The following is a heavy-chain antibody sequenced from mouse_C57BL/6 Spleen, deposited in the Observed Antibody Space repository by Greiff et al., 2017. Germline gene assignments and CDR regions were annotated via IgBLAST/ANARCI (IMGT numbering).Heavy chain of an antibody. Sequence: QVQLKQPGAELVMPGASVKLSCKASGYTFTSYWMHWVKQRPGQGLEWIGEIDPSDSYTNYNQKFKGKSTLTVDKSSSTAYMQLSSLTSEDSAVYYCARLGSYGTLAYWGQGTLVTVSA. D-gene: IGHD2-1*01. CDR2: IDPSDSYT. J-gene: IGHJ3*01. V-gene: IGHV1-69*01. CDR1: GYTFTSYW. CDR3: ARLGSYGTLAY.